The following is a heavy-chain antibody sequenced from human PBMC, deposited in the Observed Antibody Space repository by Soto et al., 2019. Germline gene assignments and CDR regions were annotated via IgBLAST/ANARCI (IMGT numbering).Heavy chain of an antibody. V-gene: IGHV3-33*01. CDR2: IWYDGSNQ. CDR3: ARDLGAFNYGSAYFDY. D-gene: IGHD3-10*01. CDR1: GFSFTGYY. Sequence: SCKASGFSFTGYYIHWVRQAPGKGLEWAAVIWYDGSNQYYADSVKGRFTISRDNSKNMLYLQMNSLRAEDTAVYYCARDLGAFNYGSAYFDYWGQGTPVTVSS. J-gene: IGHJ4*02.